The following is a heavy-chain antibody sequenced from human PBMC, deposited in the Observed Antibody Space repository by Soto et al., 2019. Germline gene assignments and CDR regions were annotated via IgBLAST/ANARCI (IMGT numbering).Heavy chain of an antibody. CDR2: IYSGGST. V-gene: IGHV3-53*01. Sequence: GGSLRLSCAASGFTVSSNYMSWVRQAPGKGLEWVSVIYSGGSTYYADSEKGRFTISRDNSKNTLYLQMNSLRAEDTAVYYCARDRVESGYPEYFQHWGQGTLVTVSS. J-gene: IGHJ1*01. D-gene: IGHD3-22*01. CDR1: GFTVSSNY. CDR3: ARDRVESGYPEYFQH.